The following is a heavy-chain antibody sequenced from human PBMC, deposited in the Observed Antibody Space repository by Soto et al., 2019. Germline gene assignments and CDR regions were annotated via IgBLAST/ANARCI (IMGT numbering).Heavy chain of an antibody. V-gene: IGHV4-59*01. Sequence: SETLSLTCTVSGGSISSYYWSWIRQPPGKGLEWIGYIYYSGSTNYNPSLKSRVTISVDTSKNQFSLKLSSVTAADTAVYYCARERTYGSGRLVPGGFDYWGQGTLVTVSS. CDR2: IYYSGST. J-gene: IGHJ4*02. CDR3: ARERTYGSGRLVPGGFDY. D-gene: IGHD3-10*01. CDR1: GGSISSYY.